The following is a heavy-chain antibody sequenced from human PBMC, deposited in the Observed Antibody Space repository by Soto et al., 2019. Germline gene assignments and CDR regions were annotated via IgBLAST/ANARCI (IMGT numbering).Heavy chain of an antibody. J-gene: IGHJ3*02. Sequence: QVQLQESGPGLVKPSGTLSLTCAVSGGSISSSNWWSWVRQPPGKGLEWIGEIYHSGSTNYNPSLKSRVTITVXKXENQFSLKLSSVTAADTAVYYCARFMTTVTNLAFDIWGQGTMVTVSS. CDR3: ARFMTTVTNLAFDI. CDR1: GGSISSSNW. CDR2: IYHSGST. D-gene: IGHD4-17*01. V-gene: IGHV4-4*02.